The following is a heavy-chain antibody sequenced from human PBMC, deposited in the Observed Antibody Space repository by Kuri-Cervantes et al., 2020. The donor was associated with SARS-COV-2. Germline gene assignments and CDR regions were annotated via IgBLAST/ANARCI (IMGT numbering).Heavy chain of an antibody. CDR2: IYYTGST. D-gene: IGHD3-3*01. J-gene: IGHJ4*02. CDR1: GAAISSSSYY. Sequence: ESLKISCTVSGAAISSSSYYWDWNRQPPGKGLEWIGSIYYTGSTYYNPSLKSRVTISVDTSKNQFSLKLSSVTAADTAVYYCARGTGSYYDFWSGSNFDYWGQGTLVTVSS. V-gene: IGHV4-39*07. CDR3: ARGTGSYYDFWSGSNFDY.